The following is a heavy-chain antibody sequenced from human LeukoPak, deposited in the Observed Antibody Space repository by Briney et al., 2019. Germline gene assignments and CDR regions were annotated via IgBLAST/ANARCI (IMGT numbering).Heavy chain of an antibody. D-gene: IGHD6-13*01. Sequence: RGSLRLSCAASGFTFDDYAMHWVRQAPGKGLEWVSLISGDGGSTYYADSVKGRFTISRDNSKNSLYLQMNSLRTEDTALYYCARKHLESSSWYLPFDYWGQGTLVTVPS. J-gene: IGHJ4*02. CDR2: ISGDGGST. CDR3: ARKHLESSSWYLPFDY. V-gene: IGHV3-43*02. CDR1: GFTFDDYA.